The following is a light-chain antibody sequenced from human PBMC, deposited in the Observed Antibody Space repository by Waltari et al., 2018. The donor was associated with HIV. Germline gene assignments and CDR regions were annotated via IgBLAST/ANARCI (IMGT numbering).Light chain of an antibody. CDR3: QVWDSSTVV. V-gene: IGLV3-1*01. J-gene: IGLJ2*01. CDR2: QDI. CDR1: QLGGKC. Sequence: SYELIQAPSVSASLGQTATITCSGDQLGGKCFGWYPQDPGQSPTLVIYQDIKRPSGIPERFSGSSSGNTATLTISGTQTMDEADYYCQVWDSSTVVFGGGTKLTVL.